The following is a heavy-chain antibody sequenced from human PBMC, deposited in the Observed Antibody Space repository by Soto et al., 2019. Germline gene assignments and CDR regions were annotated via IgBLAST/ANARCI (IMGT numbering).Heavy chain of an antibody. V-gene: IGHV4-34*01. CDR2: INHSGST. D-gene: IGHD5-18*01. CDR3: AGRGYSYGYSGWKYYSGMDV. CDR1: GGSFGGYY. J-gene: IGHJ6*02. Sequence: PSETLSLTCAVYGGSFGGYYWSWIRQPPGKGLEWIGEINHSGSTNYNPSLKSRVTISVDTSKNQFSLKLSSVTAADTAVYYCAGRGYSYGYSGWKYYSGMDVWGQGTTVTVSS.